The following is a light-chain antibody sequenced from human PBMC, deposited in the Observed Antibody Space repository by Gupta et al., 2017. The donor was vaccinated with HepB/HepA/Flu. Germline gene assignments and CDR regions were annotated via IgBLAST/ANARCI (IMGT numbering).Light chain of an antibody. CDR3: CSYAGSSTLV. J-gene: IGLJ2*01. CDR2: DVS. Sequence: QSALTQPPSASGSPGQSITISCTGTSSDVGSYNLVSWYQQHPGKAPKLMIYDVSKRPSGVSNRFSGSKSGDTASLTISGLQAEDEADYHCCSYAGSSTLVFGGGTKLTVL. CDR1: SSDVGSYNL. V-gene: IGLV2-23*02.